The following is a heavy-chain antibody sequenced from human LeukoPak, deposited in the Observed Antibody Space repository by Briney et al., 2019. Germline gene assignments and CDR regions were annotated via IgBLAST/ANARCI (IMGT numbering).Heavy chain of an antibody. CDR1: GFTLSDYY. J-gene: IGHJ4*02. D-gene: IGHD3-16*01. Sequence: GGSLRLSGAASGFTLSDYYMRCIRQAPGKGLEWVSYISSSGDTIYYADSVKGRFTISRDNAKNSLYLQMNSLRAEDTAVYYCARVTLGTYYFDYWGQGTPVTVSS. CDR2: ISSSGDTI. V-gene: IGHV3-11*04. CDR3: ARVTLGTYYFDY.